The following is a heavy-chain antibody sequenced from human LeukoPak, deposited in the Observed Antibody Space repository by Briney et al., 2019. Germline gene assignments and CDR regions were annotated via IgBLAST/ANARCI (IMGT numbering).Heavy chain of an antibody. D-gene: IGHD1-1*01. CDR1: GYTFTSYY. CDR2: INPSGGST. V-gene: IGHV1-46*01. Sequence: GASVKVSCKASGYTFTSYYMHWVRQAPGQGLEWMGIINPSGGSTSYAQKFQGRVTMTRDMSTSTVYMELSSLRSEDAAVYYCARAMGDWNDGDAFDIWGQGTMVTVSS. CDR3: ARAMGDWNDGDAFDI. J-gene: IGHJ3*02.